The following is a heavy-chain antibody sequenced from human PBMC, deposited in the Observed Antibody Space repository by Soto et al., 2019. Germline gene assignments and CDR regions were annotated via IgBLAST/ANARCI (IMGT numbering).Heavy chain of an antibody. CDR2: ISAYNGNT. D-gene: IGHD2-2*03. Sequence: ASVKVSCKASGYTFTSYVISWVRQAPGQGLEWMGWISAYNGNTNYAQKLQGRVTMTTDTSTSTAYMELRSLRSDDTAVYYCARDRGYCSSTSCYSYYGMDVWGQGTTVNVSS. CDR3: ARDRGYCSSTSCYSYYGMDV. V-gene: IGHV1-18*04. CDR1: GYTFTSYV. J-gene: IGHJ6*02.